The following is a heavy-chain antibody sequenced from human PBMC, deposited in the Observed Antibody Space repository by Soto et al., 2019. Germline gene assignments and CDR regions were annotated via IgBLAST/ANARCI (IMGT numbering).Heavy chain of an antibody. CDR3: TRGGVILEDGFEM. CDR2: ITWRGDYT. CDR1: GCTLDDYA. V-gene: IGHV3-9*01. D-gene: IGHD3-10*01. Sequence: EGQVMESGGGLVQPGRSLRLSCSVSGCTLDDYAMHWVRQAPGKGLEWVSGITWRGDYTAYADSVKDRFTISRDNANNSLFLQMESLRPEDTALYYRTRGGVILEDGFEMWGQGTLVTVSS. J-gene: IGHJ3*02.